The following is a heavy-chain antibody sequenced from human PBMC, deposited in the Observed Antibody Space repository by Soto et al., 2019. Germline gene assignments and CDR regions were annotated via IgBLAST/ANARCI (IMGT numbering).Heavy chain of an antibody. CDR1: GFSFDDYG. D-gene: IGHD1-1*01. J-gene: IGHJ4*02. CDR2: ISSDGNST. CDR3: AKDLTWNQADY. Sequence: GGSLRLSCAASGFSFDDYGRNWVRQAPGKGLVWVSRISSDGNSTNYADSVKGRFTISRDNAKNTLYLQMTSLRAEDTAVYYCAKDLTWNQADYWGQGALVTVSS. V-gene: IGHV3-74*01.